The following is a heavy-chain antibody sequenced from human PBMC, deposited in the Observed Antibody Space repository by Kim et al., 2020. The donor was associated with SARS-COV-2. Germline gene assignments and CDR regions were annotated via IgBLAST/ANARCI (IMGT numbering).Heavy chain of an antibody. CDR1: GFTFSDAW. J-gene: IGHJ2*01. CDR3: TTGIAVAGIRNGEWEYLDL. CDR2: IQSEAHGGTT. D-gene: IGHD6-19*01. Sequence: GGSLRLSCAASGFTFSDAWMSWVRQAPGKGLEWVGRIQSEAHGGTTDYATPVKDRFTISRDDSKNTLYLQMNSLKTEDTAVYSCTTGIAVAGIRNGEWEYLDLWGRGTLVTVSS. V-gene: IGHV3-15*01.